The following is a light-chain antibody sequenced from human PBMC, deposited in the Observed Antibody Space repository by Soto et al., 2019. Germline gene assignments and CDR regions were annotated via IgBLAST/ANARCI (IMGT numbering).Light chain of an antibody. Sequence: DIQMTQSPSSLSASVGNTVTITCRASQSINSYLNWYQQKPGKAPKLLIYAASALQSGVPSRFSGSGSGTDFTLTISSLQPEDFASYYCQQSYSTPFTFGGGTKVEIK. CDR2: AAS. CDR1: QSINSY. CDR3: QQSYSTPFT. J-gene: IGKJ4*01. V-gene: IGKV1-39*01.